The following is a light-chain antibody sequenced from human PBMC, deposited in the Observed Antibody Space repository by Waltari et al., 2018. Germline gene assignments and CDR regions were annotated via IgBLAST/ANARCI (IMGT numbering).Light chain of an antibody. J-gene: IGKJ5*01. CDR2: TLS. CDR3: MQRIAFPIT. Sequence: DIVMTQSPRSLSVSAGEPASISCRSSQSLLDRDDGNTYLDWYLQRPGQSPQLLIHTLSSRASGVPDRFSGSGSGSDFTLRISRVEAEDVGIYYCMQRIAFPITFGQGTRLEIK. V-gene: IGKV2-40*01. CDR1: QSLLDRDDGNTY.